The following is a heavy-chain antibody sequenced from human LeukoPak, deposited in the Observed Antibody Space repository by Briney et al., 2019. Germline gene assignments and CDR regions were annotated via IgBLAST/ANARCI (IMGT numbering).Heavy chain of an antibody. V-gene: IGHV3-53*01. J-gene: IGHJ4*02. CDR3: ARAPLYYYDSSGYYYDY. Sequence: AGGSLRLSCAASGFTVSSNYMSWVRQAPGKGLEWVSVIYSGGSTYYADSVKGRFTISRDNSKNTLYLQMNSLRAEDTAVYYCARAPLYYYDSSGYYYDYWGQGTLVTVSS. CDR2: IYSGGST. CDR1: GFTVSSNY. D-gene: IGHD3-22*01.